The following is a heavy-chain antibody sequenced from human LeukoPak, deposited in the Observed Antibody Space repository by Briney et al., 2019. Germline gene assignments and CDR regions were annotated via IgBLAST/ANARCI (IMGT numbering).Heavy chain of an antibody. V-gene: IGHV4-59*01. CDR3: ARGHYYYYMDV. Sequence: PSETLSLTCTVSGGSISSYYWSWIRQPPGKGLEWIGYIYYSGSTNYNPSLKSRVTISVDASKNQFSLKLSSVTAADTAVYYCARGHYYYYMDVWGKGTTVTVSS. J-gene: IGHJ6*03. CDR2: IYYSGST. CDR1: GGSISSYY.